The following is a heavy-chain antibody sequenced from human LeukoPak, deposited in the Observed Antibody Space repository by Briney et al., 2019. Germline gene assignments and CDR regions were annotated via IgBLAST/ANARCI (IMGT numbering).Heavy chain of an antibody. CDR3: ARRTIITPGGFDY. V-gene: IGHV3-11*01. CDR1: GFSLSDYY. J-gene: IGHJ4*02. CDR2: ITATGSTT. Sequence: GGSLRLSCAVSGFSLSDYYMTWIRQVPGKGLEWISYITATGSTTYYADSLKGRLTISRDTAKSFVYLQMNSLRVDDTAVYYCARRTIITPGGFDYWGRGTLVTVSS. D-gene: IGHD3-10*01.